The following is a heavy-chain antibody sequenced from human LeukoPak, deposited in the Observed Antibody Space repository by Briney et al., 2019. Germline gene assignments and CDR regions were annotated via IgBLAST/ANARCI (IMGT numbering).Heavy chain of an antibody. Sequence: HWASVTLSCKVSGYTFTKFAISWVRQAPGQGLDWMGWISTYVGVTKYAQKLQSRVTMTRVTAADTAYVELRSLRADVTVVFYCARDPANKIGLYIFFYFWGQGSLVAVSS. CDR1: GYTFTKFA. V-gene: IGHV1-18*01. D-gene: IGHD3-3*02. J-gene: IGHJ4*02. CDR2: ISTYVGVT. CDR3: ARDPANKIGLYIFFYF.